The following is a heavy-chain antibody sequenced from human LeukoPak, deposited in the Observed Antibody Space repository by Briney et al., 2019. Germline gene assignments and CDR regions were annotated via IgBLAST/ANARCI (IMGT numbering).Heavy chain of an antibody. CDR1: GGTFSSYA. CDR3: ARRAGSGSEGYFDY. Sequence: GASVEVSCKASGGTFSSYAISWVRQAPGQGLEWMGGIIPIFGTANYAQKFQGRVTITTDESTSTAYMELSSLRSEDTAVYYCARRAGSGSEGYFDYWGQGTLVTVSS. V-gene: IGHV1-69*05. J-gene: IGHJ4*02. D-gene: IGHD3-22*01. CDR2: IIPIFGTA.